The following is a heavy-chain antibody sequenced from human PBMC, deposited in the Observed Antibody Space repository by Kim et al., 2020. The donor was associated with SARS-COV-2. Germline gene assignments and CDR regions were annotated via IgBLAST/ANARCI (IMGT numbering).Heavy chain of an antibody. Sequence: SETLSLTCTVSGGSISSSSYYWGWIRQPPGKGLEWIGSIYYSGSTYYNPSLKSRVTISVDTSKNQFSLKLSSVTAADTAVYYCARYGSSWNFDYWGQGTLVTVSS. CDR3: ARYGSSWNFDY. D-gene: IGHD6-13*01. CDR2: IYYSGST. CDR1: GGSISSSSYY. V-gene: IGHV4-39*01. J-gene: IGHJ4*02.